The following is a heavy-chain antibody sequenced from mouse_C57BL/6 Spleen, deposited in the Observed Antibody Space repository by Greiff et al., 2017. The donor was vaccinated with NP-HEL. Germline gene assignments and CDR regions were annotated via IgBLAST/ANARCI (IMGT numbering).Heavy chain of an antibody. Sequence: QVQLKQPGAELVMPGASVKLSCKASGYTFTSYWMHWVKQRPGQGLEWIGEIDPSDSYTNYNQKFKGKSTLTVDKSSSTAYMQLSSLTSEDSAVYYCARRGTTVVATPYAMDYWGQGTSVTVSS. V-gene: IGHV1-69*01. CDR1: GYTFTSYW. CDR3: ARRGTTVVATPYAMDY. D-gene: IGHD1-1*01. J-gene: IGHJ4*01. CDR2: IDPSDSYT.